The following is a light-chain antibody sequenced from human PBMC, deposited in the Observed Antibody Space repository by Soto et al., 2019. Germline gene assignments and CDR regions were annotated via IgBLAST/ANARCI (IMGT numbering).Light chain of an antibody. V-gene: IGKV1-5*03. CDR3: QQYNSYPVT. Sequence: DTQMTQSPSTLSASVGDRVTITCRASQSISSWLAWYQQKPGKAPKLLVYKASSLESGVPSRFSASGSGTEFTLTISSLQPDDFATYHCQQYNSYPVTFGQGTKVEIK. J-gene: IGKJ1*01. CDR2: KAS. CDR1: QSISSW.